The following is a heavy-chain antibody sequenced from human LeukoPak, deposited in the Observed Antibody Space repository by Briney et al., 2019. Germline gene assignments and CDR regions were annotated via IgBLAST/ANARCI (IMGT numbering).Heavy chain of an antibody. J-gene: IGHJ4*02. D-gene: IGHD1-26*01. CDR1: GFSFSSYE. Sequence: PGGSLRLSCAASGFSFSSYEMNWVRQAPGKGLEWVSYISSSGSTIYYADSVKGRFTTSRDNAKNSLYLQMNSLRAEDTAMYYCAKNSGSTALWGQGTLVTVSS. V-gene: IGHV3-48*03. CDR2: ISSSGSTI. CDR3: AKNSGSTAL.